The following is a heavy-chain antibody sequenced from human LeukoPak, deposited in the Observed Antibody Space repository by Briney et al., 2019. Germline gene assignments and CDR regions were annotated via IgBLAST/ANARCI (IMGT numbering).Heavy chain of an antibody. D-gene: IGHD3-16*02. V-gene: IGHV1-8*01. CDR3: ARVPREIASI. Sequence: ASVKVSCKASGYTFTSYDINWVRQATGQGLEWMGYMNPARGNTVYAQKFQGRVTMTTDTSISTAYMELSSLRSEDTAVYYCARVPREIASIWGQGTMVTVSS. J-gene: IGHJ3*02. CDR2: MNPARGNT. CDR1: GYTFTSYD.